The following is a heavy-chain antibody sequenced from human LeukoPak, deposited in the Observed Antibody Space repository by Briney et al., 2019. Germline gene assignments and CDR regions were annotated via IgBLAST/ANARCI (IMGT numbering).Heavy chain of an antibody. V-gene: IGHV3-15*07. J-gene: IGHJ4*02. CDR2: IKSKMAGGTA. D-gene: IGHD3-16*01. CDR1: GLTVSDVW. CDR3: AWGGAQHYES. Sequence: GGSLRLSCAVSGLTVSDVWMNWVRQSAGRGLEWVGRIKSKMAGGTADYAAPVKGRFTISRDDSRNTVDLQMNGLTVEGTALYYCAWGGAQHYESWGQGTLVTVSS.